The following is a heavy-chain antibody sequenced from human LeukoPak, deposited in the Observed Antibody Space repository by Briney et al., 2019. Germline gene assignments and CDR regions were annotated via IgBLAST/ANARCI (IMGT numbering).Heavy chain of an antibody. Sequence: SQTLSLTCTVSGGSISSGSYYWSWLRQPAGKGLEWIGRIYTSGSTNYNPSLKSRVTISVDTSKNQFSLKLSSVTAADTAVYYCARAYYDSSGYYPDAFDIWGQGTMVTVSS. J-gene: IGHJ3*02. CDR1: GGSISSGSYY. D-gene: IGHD3-22*01. CDR2: IYTSGST. CDR3: ARAYYDSSGYYPDAFDI. V-gene: IGHV4-61*02.